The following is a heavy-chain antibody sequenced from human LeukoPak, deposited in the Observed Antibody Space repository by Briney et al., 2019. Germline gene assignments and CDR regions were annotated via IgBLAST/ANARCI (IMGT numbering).Heavy chain of an antibody. CDR1: GGSISSSSYY. J-gene: IGHJ6*03. V-gene: IGHV4-39*01. CDR2: IYYSGST. D-gene: IGHD6-6*01. Sequence: SETLSLTCTVSGGSISSSSYYWGWIRQPPGKGLEWIGSIYYSGSTYYNPSLKSRVTISVDTSKNQFSLRLSSVTAADTAVYYCARNTGGSSPYYYYYYMDVWGKGTTVTVSS. CDR3: ARNTGGSSPYYYYYYMDV.